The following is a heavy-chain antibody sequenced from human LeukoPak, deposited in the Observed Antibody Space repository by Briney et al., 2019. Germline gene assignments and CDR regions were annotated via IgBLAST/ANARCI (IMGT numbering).Heavy chain of an antibody. CDR2: IRSEAYGGAP. CDR3: TSQLQLLTFFDY. D-gene: IGHD6-13*01. CDR1: GFSFGDYS. J-gene: IGHJ4*02. Sequence: GGSLRLSCTASGFSFGDYSMNWVRQAPGKGLEWVGFIRSEAYGGAPQYAASVKGRFTISRDDSKSIAYLQMNSLKTEDTAVYYCTSQLQLLTFFDYWGQGTLVTVSS. V-gene: IGHV3-49*04.